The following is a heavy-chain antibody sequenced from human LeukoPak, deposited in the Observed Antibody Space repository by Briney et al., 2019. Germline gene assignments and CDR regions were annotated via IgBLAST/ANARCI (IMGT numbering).Heavy chain of an antibody. Sequence: GGSLRLSCAASGFTFSSYAMSWVRQSPGKGLEWVSAISGSGGSTYYADSVRGRFTISRDNSKNTLYLQMNSLRAEDTAVYYCAGIAARRNFDYWGQGTLVTVSS. CDR1: GFTFSSYA. CDR3: AGIAARRNFDY. V-gene: IGHV3-23*01. CDR2: ISGSGGST. J-gene: IGHJ4*02. D-gene: IGHD6-6*01.